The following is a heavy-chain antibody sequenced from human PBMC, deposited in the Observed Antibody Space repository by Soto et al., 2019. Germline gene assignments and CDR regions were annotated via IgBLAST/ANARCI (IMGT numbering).Heavy chain of an antibody. D-gene: IGHD3-22*01. CDR3: ATGNYYDSSGYDLYGMDV. CDR2: ISYDGSNK. CDR1: GFTFSSYA. J-gene: IGHJ6*02. Sequence: QVQLVESGGGVVQPGRSLRLSCAASGFTFSSYAMHWVRQAPGKGLEWVAVISYDGSNKYYADSVKGRFTISRDNSKNTLYLQMSSLRAEDTAVYYCATGNYYDSSGYDLYGMDVWGQGTTVTVSS. V-gene: IGHV3-30-3*01.